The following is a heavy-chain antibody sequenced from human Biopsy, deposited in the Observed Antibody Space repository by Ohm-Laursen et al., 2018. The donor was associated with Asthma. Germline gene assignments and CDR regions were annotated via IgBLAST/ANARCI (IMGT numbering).Heavy chain of an antibody. CDR1: GFSFSNYG. D-gene: IGHD1-26*01. CDR3: AKEVFPGWELRRGPDS. CDR2: ISFDGTNR. J-gene: IGHJ4*02. Sequence: SLRLSCSASGFSFSNYGMHWVRQAPGKGLDWAAVISFDGTNRNYTDSVKGRFTISRDNSRNTLHLEMNSLRAEDTAVYFCAKEVFPGWELRRGPDSWGQGTLVTVSA. V-gene: IGHV3-30*18.